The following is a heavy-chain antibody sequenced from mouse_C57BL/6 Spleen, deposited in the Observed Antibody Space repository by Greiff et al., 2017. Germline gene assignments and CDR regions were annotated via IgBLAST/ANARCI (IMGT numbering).Heavy chain of an antibody. CDR2: IYPGDGDT. J-gene: IGHJ2*01. CDR1: GYAFSSSW. V-gene: IGHV1-82*01. Sequence: VQLVESGPELVKPGASVKISCKASGYAFSSSWMNWVKQRPGKGLEWIGRIYPGDGDTNYNGKFKGKATLTADKSSSTAYMQLSSLTSEDSAVYFCAREDYYGLDYWGQGTTLTVSS. D-gene: IGHD1-2*01. CDR3: AREDYYGLDY.